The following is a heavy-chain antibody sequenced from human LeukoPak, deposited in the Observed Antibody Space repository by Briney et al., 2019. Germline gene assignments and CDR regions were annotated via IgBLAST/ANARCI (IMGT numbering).Heavy chain of an antibody. V-gene: IGHV3-48*03. J-gene: IGHJ6*02. D-gene: IGHD1-26*01. CDR1: GFTFSSYE. CDR2: ISSSGSTI. Sequence: GGSLRLSCAASGFTFSSYEMNWVRQAPGKGLEWVSYISSSGSTIYYADSVKGRFTISRDNAKNSLYLQMNSLRAEDTAVYYCATPILPYYYYYGMDVWGQGTTVTVSS. CDR3: ATPILPYYYYYGMDV.